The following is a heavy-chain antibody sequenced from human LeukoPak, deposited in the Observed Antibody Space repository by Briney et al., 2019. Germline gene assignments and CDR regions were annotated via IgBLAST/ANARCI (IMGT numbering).Heavy chain of an antibody. CDR2: IYYSGST. CDR3: ARQSGGYSYGYGFDY. Sequence: SETLSLTCTVSGGSISSSSYYWGWIRQPPGKGLEWIGSIYYSGSTYYNPSLKSRVTISVDTSKNQFSLKLSSVTAADTAMYYCARQSGGYSYGYGFDYWGQGTLVTVSS. D-gene: IGHD5-18*01. V-gene: IGHV4-39*01. CDR1: GGSISSSSYY. J-gene: IGHJ4*02.